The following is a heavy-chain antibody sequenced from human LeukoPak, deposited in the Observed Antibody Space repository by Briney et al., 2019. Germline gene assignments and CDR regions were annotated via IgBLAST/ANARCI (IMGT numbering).Heavy chain of an antibody. Sequence: PGGSLRLSCAASGCTFSTYSMHWARQAPGKGLEWLSYISSSSNTIYYADSVKGRFTISRDNAKNPLYLQMNSLRDEDTAVDYCARGLPMPNHFDYWGQGTLVTVSS. CDR1: GCTFSTYS. CDR2: ISSSSNTI. D-gene: IGHD2-2*01. J-gene: IGHJ4*02. V-gene: IGHV3-48*02. CDR3: ARGLPMPNHFDY.